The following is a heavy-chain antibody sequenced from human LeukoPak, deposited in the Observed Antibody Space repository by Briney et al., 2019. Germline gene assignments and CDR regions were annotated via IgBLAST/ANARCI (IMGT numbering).Heavy chain of an antibody. CDR2: ISYDGSNK. D-gene: IGHD6-25*01. V-gene: IGHV3-30*18. CDR3: AKDRDSSAGYVFDY. Sequence: GGSLRLSCAASGFTFSSYGMHWVRQDPGKGLEWVAVISYDGSNKYYADSVKGRSTISRANSKNTLYLQMNSLRAEDTAVYYCAKDRDSSAGYVFDYWGQGTLVTVSS. J-gene: IGHJ4*02. CDR1: GFTFSSYG.